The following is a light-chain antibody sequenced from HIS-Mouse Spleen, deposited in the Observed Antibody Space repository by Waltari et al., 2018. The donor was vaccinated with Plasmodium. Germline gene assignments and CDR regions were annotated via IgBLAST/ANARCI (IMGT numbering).Light chain of an antibody. CDR3: CSYAGSSTFVV. V-gene: IGLV2-23*03. CDR2: EGS. Sequence: QSALTQPASVSGSPGQSLTISCTGTSSDVGGYNLVSWYQQHPGKAPKLMMYEGSKRPSGVSNRFSGSKSGNTASLTISGLQAEDEADYYCCSYAGSSTFVVFGGGTKLTVL. CDR1: SSDVGGYNL. J-gene: IGLJ2*01.